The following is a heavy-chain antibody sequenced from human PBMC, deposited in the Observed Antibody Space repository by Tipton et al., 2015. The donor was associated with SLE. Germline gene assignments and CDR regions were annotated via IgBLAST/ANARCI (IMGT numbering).Heavy chain of an antibody. CDR1: GFTFSSYE. CDR3: AKEHDGGAFDI. D-gene: IGHD3-16*01. CDR2: ISSSGSTI. J-gene: IGHJ3*02. V-gene: IGHV3-48*03. Sequence: SLRLSCAASGFTFSSYEMNWVRQAPGKGLEWVSYISSSGSTIYYADSVKGRFTISRDNAKNSLYLQMNSLRAEDTALYYCAKEHDGGAFDIWGQGTMVTVSS.